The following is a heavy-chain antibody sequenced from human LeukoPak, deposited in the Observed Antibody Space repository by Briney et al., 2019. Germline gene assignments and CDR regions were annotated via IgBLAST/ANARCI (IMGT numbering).Heavy chain of an antibody. V-gene: IGHV4-61*02. CDR2: IYTSGST. D-gene: IGHD1-20*01. Sequence: SQTLSLTCTVSGGSISSGSYYWSWIRQPAGKGLEWIGRIYTSGSTNYNPSLKSRVTISVDTSKNQFSLKLSSVTAADTAVYYCARVGITGTFDYWGQGTLVTVSS. CDR1: GGSISSGSYY. CDR3: ARVGITGTFDY. J-gene: IGHJ4*02.